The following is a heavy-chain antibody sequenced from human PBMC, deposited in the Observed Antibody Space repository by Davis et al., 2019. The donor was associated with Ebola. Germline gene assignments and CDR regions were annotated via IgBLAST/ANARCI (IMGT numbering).Heavy chain of an antibody. CDR3: AGDPNWESGS. D-gene: IGHD1-1*01. V-gene: IGHV3-15*01. CDR1: GFTFSNAW. CDR2: IKSKTDGGTT. Sequence: GGSLRLSCAASGFTFSNAWMTWVRQSPGKGLEWVGRIKSKTDGGTTDYAAPVKGRFTISRDDSKNTLYLQMDSLRIEDTAQYFCAGDPNWESGSWGQGTPVTVSS. J-gene: IGHJ5*02.